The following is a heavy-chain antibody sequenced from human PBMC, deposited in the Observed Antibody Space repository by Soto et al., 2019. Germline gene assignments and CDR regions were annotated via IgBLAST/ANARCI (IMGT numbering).Heavy chain of an antibody. CDR1: GVIFENFG. Sequence: GGSLRLSCAASGVIFENFGMSWVRQAPGKGLEWISSISGSGFKKYYADSMKGRFTNSRDNSKSTVYLELNNLSAEDTAVYHCAKNQGVELVPLATVDWFDPWGQGTLVTVSS. J-gene: IGHJ5*02. V-gene: IGHV3-23*01. D-gene: IGHD1-26*01. CDR3: AKNQGVELVPLATVDWFDP. CDR2: ISGSGFKK.